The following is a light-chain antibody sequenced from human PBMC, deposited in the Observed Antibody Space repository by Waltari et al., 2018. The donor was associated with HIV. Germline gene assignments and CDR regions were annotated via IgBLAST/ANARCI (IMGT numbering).Light chain of an antibody. CDR1: TSNIGSNY. CDR3: AAWDDSLNGREV. V-gene: IGLV1-44*01. CDR2: SDN. Sequence: QSVLTQPPSASGTPGQRVNISCSGTTSNIGSNYVNWYQQFPGTAPKLLIYSDNQRPSGVPDRISGSKSGTSASLAISGLQVEDEAEYYCAAWDDSLNGREVFGGGTKLTVL. J-gene: IGLJ2*01.